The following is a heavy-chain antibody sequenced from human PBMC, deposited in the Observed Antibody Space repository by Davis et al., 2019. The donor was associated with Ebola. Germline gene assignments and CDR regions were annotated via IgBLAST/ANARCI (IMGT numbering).Heavy chain of an antibody. CDR2: IYYSGST. D-gene: IGHD5/OR15-5a*01. V-gene: IGHV4-59*01. Sequence: SETLSLTCTVSGGSISSYYWSWIRQPPGKGLEWIGYIYYSGSTNYNPSLKSRVTISVDTSKNQFSLKLSSVTAADTAVYYCATRGKAVSYYFDYWGQGTLVTVSS. J-gene: IGHJ4*02. CDR1: GGSISSYY. CDR3: ATRGKAVSYYFDY.